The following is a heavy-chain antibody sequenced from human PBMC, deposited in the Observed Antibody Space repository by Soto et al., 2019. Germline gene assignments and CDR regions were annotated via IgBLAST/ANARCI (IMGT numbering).Heavy chain of an antibody. CDR3: ATESSAAASEDYYYGMDV. V-gene: IGHV4-30-4*01. CDR1: GGSISSGDYY. J-gene: IGHJ6*02. D-gene: IGHD6-13*01. CDR2: IYYSGST. Sequence: LSLTCTVSGGSISSGDYYWSWIRQPPGKGLEWIGYIYYSGSTYYNPSLKSRVTISVDTSKNQFSLKLSSVTAADTAVYYCATESSAAASEDYYYGMDVWGQGTTVTVSS.